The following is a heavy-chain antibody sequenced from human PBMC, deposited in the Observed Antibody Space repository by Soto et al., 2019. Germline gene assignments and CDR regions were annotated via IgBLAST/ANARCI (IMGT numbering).Heavy chain of an antibody. J-gene: IGHJ4*02. CDR2: IYYSGST. CDR3: ARHTPAISISDH. D-gene: IGHD2-15*01. Sequence: QLQLQESGPGLVKPSETLSLTCTVSGGSISSSSYYWGWIRQPPGKGLEWIGSIYYSGSTYYNPSLNSGVTISVDTSKNQFSLKLSSVTAADTAVYYCARHTPAISISDHWGQGTLVTVSS. CDR1: GGSISSSSYY. V-gene: IGHV4-39*01.